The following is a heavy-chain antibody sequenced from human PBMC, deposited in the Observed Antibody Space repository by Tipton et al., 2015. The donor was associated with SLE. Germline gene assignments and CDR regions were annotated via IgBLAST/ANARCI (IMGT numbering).Heavy chain of an antibody. Sequence: TLSLTCTVSGGSISSSSYYWGWIRQPPGKGLEWIGSIYYSGSTYHNPSLKSRVTISVDTSKNQFSLKLSSVTAADTAVYYCVRNDAFDIWGQGTMVTVSS. V-gene: IGHV4-39*07. J-gene: IGHJ3*02. CDR1: GGSISSSSYY. CDR3: VRNDAFDI. CDR2: IYYSGST.